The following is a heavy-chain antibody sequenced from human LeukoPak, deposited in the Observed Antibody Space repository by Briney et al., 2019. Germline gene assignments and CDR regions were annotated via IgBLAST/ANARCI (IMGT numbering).Heavy chain of an antibody. V-gene: IGHV1-2*02. CDR1: GHTFTGYY. CDR3: ARGVFGESLES. CDR2: MNPNVGGA. D-gene: IGHD3-10*02. Sequence: GASVKVSCKASGHTFTGYYVYWVRQALGQGLEWMGWMNPNVGGANFPQKFQGRVTVTSDPAISAAYMELRRLRSDDTAVYYCARGVFGESLESWGQGTLVTVSS. J-gene: IGHJ4*02.